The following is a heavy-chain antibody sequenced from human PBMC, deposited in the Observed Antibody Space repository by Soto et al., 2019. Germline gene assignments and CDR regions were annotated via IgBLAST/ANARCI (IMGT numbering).Heavy chain of an antibody. D-gene: IGHD3-9*01. CDR2: IYYSGST. CDR1: GGSISSSSYY. V-gene: IGHV4-39*01. J-gene: IGHJ6*03. CDR3: ARQREDILTGYYYYYYMDV. Sequence: KASETLSLTCTVSGGSISSSSYYWGWIRQPPGKGLEWIGSIYYSGSTYYNPSLKSRVTISVDTSKNQFSLKLSSVTAADTAVYYCARQREDILTGYYYYYYMDVWGKGTTVTVSS.